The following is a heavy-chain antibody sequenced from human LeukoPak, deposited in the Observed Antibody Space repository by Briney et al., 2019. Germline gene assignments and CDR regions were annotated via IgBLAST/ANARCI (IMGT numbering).Heavy chain of an antibody. Sequence: ASVKVSCKASGYTFTGYYMHWVRQAPGQGLEWMGWINPNSGGTNYAQKFQGRVTMTRDTSISTAYMELSRLRSDDTAVYYCARAVGSHYYDSSGYLDYWGQGTLVTVSS. CDR1: GYTFTGYY. CDR2: INPNSGGT. CDR3: ARAVGSHYYDSSGYLDY. V-gene: IGHV1-2*02. J-gene: IGHJ4*02. D-gene: IGHD3-22*01.